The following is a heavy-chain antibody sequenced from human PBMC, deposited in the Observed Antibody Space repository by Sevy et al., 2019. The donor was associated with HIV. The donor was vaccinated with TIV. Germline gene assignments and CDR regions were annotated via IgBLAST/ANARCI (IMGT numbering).Heavy chain of an antibody. Sequence: ASVKVSCKASGYTFTNYGITWVRQAPGQGLEWMGWISRYNTNYAQNLQGRVTMTTDTSTSTVYMELRGLRSDDTAVYYGARAPSGSQGPGQYFQHWGQGTLVTISS. CDR3: ARAPSGSQGPGQYFQH. J-gene: IGHJ1*01. D-gene: IGHD1-26*01. V-gene: IGHV1-18*01. CDR2: ISRYNT. CDR1: GYTFTNYG.